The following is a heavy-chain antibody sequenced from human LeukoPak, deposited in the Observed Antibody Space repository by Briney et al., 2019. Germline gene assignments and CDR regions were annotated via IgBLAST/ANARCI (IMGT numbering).Heavy chain of an antibody. J-gene: IGHJ2*01. CDR2: IYYSGST. CDR1: GGSISSYY. Sequence: SETLSVTCTVCGGSISSYYWSWIGQPGGKGLEWVGYIYYSGSTNYNPSLKSRVTISVDTSKNQFSLKLSSVTAADTALYYCARQLDFDLWGRGTLVTVSS. V-gene: IGHV4-59*08. CDR3: ARQLDFDL.